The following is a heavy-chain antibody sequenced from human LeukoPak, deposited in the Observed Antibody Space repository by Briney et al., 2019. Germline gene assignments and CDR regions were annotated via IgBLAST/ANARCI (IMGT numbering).Heavy chain of an antibody. CDR2: ISGSGDST. CDR3: AKGGSYRSQPYFDY. V-gene: IGHV3-23*01. Sequence: GGSLRLSCAPSGFTFSNYAMRWVRQAPGKGLEWVSGISGSGDSTYYADSVKGRFTISRDNSKNTVHLQMNSLRAEDTAVYCCAKGGSYRSQPYFDYWGQGTPVTVSS. CDR1: GFTFSNYA. J-gene: IGHJ4*02. D-gene: IGHD3-16*02.